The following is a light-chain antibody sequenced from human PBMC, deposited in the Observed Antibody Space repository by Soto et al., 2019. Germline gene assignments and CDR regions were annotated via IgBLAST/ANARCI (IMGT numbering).Light chain of an antibody. CDR1: QSVSSN. V-gene: IGKV3-15*01. J-gene: IGKJ1*01. Sequence: EIVMTQSPATPSVSSGERATLSCRASQSVSSNLAWYQQKPGQAPRLLIYGASTRATGIPARFSGSGSGTEFTLTISSLQSEDFAVYYCQQHNNWPPNWTFGQGTNVDIK. CDR3: QQHNNWPPNWT. CDR2: GAS.